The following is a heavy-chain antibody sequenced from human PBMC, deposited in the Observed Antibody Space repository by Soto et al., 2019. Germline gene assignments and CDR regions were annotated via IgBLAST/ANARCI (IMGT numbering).Heavy chain of an antibody. D-gene: IGHD6-19*01. CDR1: GYNFTSYG. Sequence: QVQLVQSGAEVKKPGASVKVSCKASGYNFTSYGINWVRQAPGQGLEWMGWISAYKGNTNYAQKLQGRVTMTTDTSTNTAYMELRSLRSDDTAVYSCARDTGPDIAVTVPGYWGQGTLVTVSS. V-gene: IGHV1-18*01. J-gene: IGHJ4*02. CDR2: ISAYKGNT. CDR3: ARDTGPDIAVTVPGY.